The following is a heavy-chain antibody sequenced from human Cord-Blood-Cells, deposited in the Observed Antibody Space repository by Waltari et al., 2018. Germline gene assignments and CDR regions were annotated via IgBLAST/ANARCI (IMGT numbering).Heavy chain of an antibody. Sequence: QLQLQESGPGLVKPSETLSLTCTVPGGSLSSSSYYWGWIRQPPGKGLEWIGSIYYSGSTYYNPSLKSRVTISVDTSKNQFSLKLSSVTAADTAVYYCARHVDSSSWLFDYWGQGTLVTVSS. J-gene: IGHJ4*02. D-gene: IGHD6-13*01. CDR1: GGSLSSSSYY. CDR3: ARHVDSSSWLFDY. V-gene: IGHV4-39*07. CDR2: IYYSGST.